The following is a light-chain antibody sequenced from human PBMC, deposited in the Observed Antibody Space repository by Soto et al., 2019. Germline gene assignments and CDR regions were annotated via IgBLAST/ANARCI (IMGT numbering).Light chain of an antibody. V-gene: IGKV3-15*01. CDR2: GAS. J-gene: IGKJ5*01. CDR1: QSINSN. CDR3: QHADSFPLIT. Sequence: IVVTQSLATLSVSPGERATLSCLASQSINSNLTWYQQKPGQAPRLLIYGASTRATGIPARFSGSGSGTDFTLTISSLQPEDFATYYCQHADSFPLITFGQGTRLEIK.